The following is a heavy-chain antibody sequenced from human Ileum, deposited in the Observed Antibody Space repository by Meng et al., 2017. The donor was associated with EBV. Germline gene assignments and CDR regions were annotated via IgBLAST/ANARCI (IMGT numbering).Heavy chain of an antibody. Sequence: VAVPDQLPRLCWRSWTLSLISGVAVGCINTHYWGSSVGQPAGEGLDWIGEIHHSVITNYNASLRSRVDMSIDKSKNQVSFNLRSATAADTAVYYCARGVDYHWGYWGQGSLVTVSS. D-gene: IGHD3-16*01. CDR3: ARGVDYHWGY. V-gene: IGHV4-4*02. J-gene: IGHJ4*02. CDR2: IHHSVIT. CDR1: VGCINTHYW.